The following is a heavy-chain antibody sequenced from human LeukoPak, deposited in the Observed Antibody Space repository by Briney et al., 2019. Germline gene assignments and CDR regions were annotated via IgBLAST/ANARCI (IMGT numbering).Heavy chain of an antibody. V-gene: IGHV1-69*05. Sequence: SVKVSCKASGYSFTSYGFSWVRQAPGQGLEWMGRIIPIFGTANYAQKFQGRVTITTDESTSTAYMELSSLRSEDTAVYYCARGLGDYMDVWGKGTTVTVSS. CDR3: ARGLGDYMDV. J-gene: IGHJ6*03. D-gene: IGHD3-10*01. CDR2: IIPIFGTA. CDR1: GYSFTSYG.